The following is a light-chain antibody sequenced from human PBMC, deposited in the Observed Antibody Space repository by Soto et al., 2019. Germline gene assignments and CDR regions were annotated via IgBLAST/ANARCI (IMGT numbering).Light chain of an antibody. V-gene: IGLV1-40*01. CDR1: SSNIGAGYD. J-gene: IGLJ3*02. CDR2: GNS. Sequence: VLTQPPSVSGAPGQRVTISCTGSSSNIGAGYDVHWYQQLPGTAPKLLIYGNSNRPSGVPDRFSGSKSGTSASLAITGLQAEDEADYYCQSYDSSLSSSVFGGGTKLTVL. CDR3: QSYDSSLSSSV.